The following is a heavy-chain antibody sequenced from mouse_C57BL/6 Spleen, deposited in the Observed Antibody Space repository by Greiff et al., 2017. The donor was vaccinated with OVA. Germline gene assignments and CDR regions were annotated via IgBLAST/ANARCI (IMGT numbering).Heavy chain of an antibody. J-gene: IGHJ4*01. CDR2: IDPENGDT. CDR1: GFNIKDDY. D-gene: IGHD3-1*01. Sequence: VQLQQPGAELVRPGASVKLSCTASGFNIKDDYMHWVKQRPEQGLEWIGWIDPENGDTEYASKFQGKATITADTSSNTAYLQLSSLTSEDTAVYYCTTRNVGLAMDYWGQGTSVTVSS. V-gene: IGHV14-4*01. CDR3: TTRNVGLAMDY.